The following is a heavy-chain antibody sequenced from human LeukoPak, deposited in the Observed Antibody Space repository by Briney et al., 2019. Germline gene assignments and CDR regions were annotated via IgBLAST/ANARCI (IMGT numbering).Heavy chain of an antibody. D-gene: IGHD1-26*01. Sequence: ASVKVSCKASGYMFTNYYIHWVRQAPGQGLEWMGVINPSGGSTSYAEKFQGRVTMTRDTSTSTVYMELSSLRSDDTAVYYCARVPLGGSQLYSFGYWGQGTLVTVSS. CDR2: INPSGGST. V-gene: IGHV1-46*01. J-gene: IGHJ4*02. CDR1: GYMFTNYY. CDR3: ARVPLGGSQLYSFGY.